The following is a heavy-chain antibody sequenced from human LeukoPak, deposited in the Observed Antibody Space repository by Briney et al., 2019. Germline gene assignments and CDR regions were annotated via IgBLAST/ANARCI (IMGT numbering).Heavy chain of an antibody. D-gene: IGHD3-22*01. CDR2: IYYTGST. Sequence: SETLSLTCTVSGGSIRSYYWSWIRQPPGKGLEWIGYIYYTGSTRYNSSLKSRVTISVDTSKNQFSLKLSSVTAADTAVYYCARVAPSQWLLLPNYFDYWGQETLVTVSS. J-gene: IGHJ4*02. CDR1: GGSIRSYY. CDR3: ARVAPSQWLLLPNYFDY. V-gene: IGHV4-59*01.